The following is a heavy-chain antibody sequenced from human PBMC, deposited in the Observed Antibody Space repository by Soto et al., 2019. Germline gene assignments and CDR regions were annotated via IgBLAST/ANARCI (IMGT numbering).Heavy chain of an antibody. CDR3: ARDDGNSGAFDI. J-gene: IGHJ3*02. D-gene: IGHD4-4*01. V-gene: IGHV4-59*01. Sequence: QVQLQESGPGLVKPSETLSLTCTVSGGSISSYYWSWIRQPPGKGLEWIGYIYYSGSTNYNPSLKSRVPISVDTSKNQFSLKLSSVTAADTAVYYCARDDGNSGAFDIWGQGTMVTVSS. CDR1: GGSISSYY. CDR2: IYYSGST.